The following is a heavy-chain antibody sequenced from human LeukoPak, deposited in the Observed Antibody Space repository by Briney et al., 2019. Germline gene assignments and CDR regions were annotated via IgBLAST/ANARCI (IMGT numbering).Heavy chain of an antibody. CDR3: TTLEDYYNSSGYPFDI. Sequence: GGSLRLSCAASGFTFSDYYMSWIRQAPGKGLEWVSYISSSGSTIYYADSVKGRFTISRDNAKNSLYLQMNSLRAEDTAVYYCTTLEDYYNSSGYPFDIWGQGTMVTVSS. CDR1: GFTFSDYY. CDR2: ISSSGSTI. V-gene: IGHV3-11*01. J-gene: IGHJ3*02. D-gene: IGHD3-22*01.